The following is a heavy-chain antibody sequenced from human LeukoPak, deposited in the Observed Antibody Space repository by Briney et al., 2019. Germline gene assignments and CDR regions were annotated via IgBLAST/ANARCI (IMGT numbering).Heavy chain of an antibody. J-gene: IGHJ4*02. Sequence: PGGSLRLSCAASGFPFSSYWMSWVRQAPGKGLEWVAFIRYDGSNKYYADSVKGRFTISRDNSKNTLYLQMNSLRAEDTAVYYCAKDSDSSGYYYYFDYWGQGTLVTVSS. D-gene: IGHD3-22*01. CDR2: IRYDGSNK. V-gene: IGHV3-30*02. CDR3: AKDSDSSGYYYYFDY. CDR1: GFPFSSYW.